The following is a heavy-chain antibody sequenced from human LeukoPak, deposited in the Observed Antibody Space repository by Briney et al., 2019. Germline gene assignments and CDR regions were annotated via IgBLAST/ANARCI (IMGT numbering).Heavy chain of an antibody. Sequence: PWGSLRLSCAASGFTFSTYSMNWVRQAPGKGLEWVSYIGRSSSPIYYADSVKGRFTISRDSAKNSLYLQMNGLRAEDTAVYYCARGPSSQFRTDYWGQGTLVTVSS. CDR2: IGRSSSPI. CDR1: GFTFSTYS. CDR3: ARGPSSQFRTDY. V-gene: IGHV3-48*01. J-gene: IGHJ4*02. D-gene: IGHD2-2*01.